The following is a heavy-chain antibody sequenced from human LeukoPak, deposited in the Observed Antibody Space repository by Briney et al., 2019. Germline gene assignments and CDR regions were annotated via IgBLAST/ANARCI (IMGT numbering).Heavy chain of an antibody. J-gene: IGHJ5*02. D-gene: IGHD6-13*01. CDR2: IYYSGST. CDR3: ARSLGYSSSWGWSEPGRFDP. Sequence: PSETLSLTCTVSGGSISSHYWSWIRQPPGKGLEWIGYIYYSGSTNYNPSLKSRVTISVDTSKNQFSLKLSPVTAADTAVYYCARSLGYSSSWGWSEPGRFDPWGQGTLVTVSS. V-gene: IGHV4-59*11. CDR1: GGSISSHY.